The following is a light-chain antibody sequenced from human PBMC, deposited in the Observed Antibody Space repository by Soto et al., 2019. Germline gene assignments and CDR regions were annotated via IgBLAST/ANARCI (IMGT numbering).Light chain of an antibody. J-gene: IGLJ3*02. V-gene: IGLV1-40*01. CDR3: QSYDSNLSGV. CDR2: GDN. CDR1: SPNIGTPYG. Sequence: QAVLTQPPSVSGAPGQRVTISCTGTSPNIGTPYGVHWYQQLPGTAPKLLISGDNNRPSGVPDRFSASKSGAAASLAITGLQAEDEAVYFCQSYDSNLSGVFGGGTKLTVL.